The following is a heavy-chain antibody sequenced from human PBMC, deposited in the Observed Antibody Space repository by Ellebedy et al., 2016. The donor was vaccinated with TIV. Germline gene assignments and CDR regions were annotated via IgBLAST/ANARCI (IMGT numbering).Heavy chain of an antibody. D-gene: IGHD3-9*01. J-gene: IGHJ4*02. CDR2: ISYDGGISK. CDR3: ARELTGYYVGY. V-gene: IGHV3-30-3*01. Sequence: GESLKISCAASGFTFGCCAMSWVRQAPGKGLDWVALISYDGGISKYYSDSVKGRFTISRDNSKSTLYLQMNSLRAEDTAVYYCARELTGYYVGYWGQGTLVTVSS. CDR1: GFTFGCCA.